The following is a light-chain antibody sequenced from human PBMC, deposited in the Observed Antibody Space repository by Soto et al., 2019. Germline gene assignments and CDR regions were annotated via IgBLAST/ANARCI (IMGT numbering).Light chain of an antibody. CDR3: QQSGSSPYT. CDR2: GAS. V-gene: IGKV3-20*01. CDR1: QSVSSSS. J-gene: IGKJ2*01. Sequence: EIVLTQSPGTLSLSPGERATLSCRASQSVSSSSLAWYQQKPGQAPRLLIYGASSRATGIPDRFSGSGSGTDFTLTISRLEPEDFAVFYCQQSGSSPYTFGHGTKLEIK.